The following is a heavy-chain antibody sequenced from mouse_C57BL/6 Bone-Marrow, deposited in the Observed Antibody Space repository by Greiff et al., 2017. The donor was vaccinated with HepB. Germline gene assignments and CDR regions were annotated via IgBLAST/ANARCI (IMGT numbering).Heavy chain of an antibody. J-gene: IGHJ3*01. CDR3: ARRGGYGSSPFAY. D-gene: IGHD1-1*01. Sequence: VQLQQSGAELVRPGTSVKVSCKASGYAFTNYLIEWVKQRPGQGLEWIGVIYPGSGGTNYNEKFKGKATLTADKSSSTAYMQLSSLTSEDSAVYFCARRGGYGSSPFAYWGQGTLVTVSA. V-gene: IGHV1-54*01. CDR2: IYPGSGGT. CDR1: GYAFTNYL.